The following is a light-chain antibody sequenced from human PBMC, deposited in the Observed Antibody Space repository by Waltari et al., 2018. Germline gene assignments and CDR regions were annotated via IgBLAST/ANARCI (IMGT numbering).Light chain of an antibody. CDR3: MQRIQTPLT. V-gene: IGKV2-28*01. CDR1: QDLLHSNGYNY. Sequence: EIVMTQPPLSLAATPGESASISCRSRQDLLHSNGYNYLDWFVQKPGQSPQLLMSLASHRASGVPDRISGGGSGTEFTLTISAVEAEDVGVYYCMQRIQTPLTFGQGTKVEIK. CDR2: LAS. J-gene: IGKJ1*01.